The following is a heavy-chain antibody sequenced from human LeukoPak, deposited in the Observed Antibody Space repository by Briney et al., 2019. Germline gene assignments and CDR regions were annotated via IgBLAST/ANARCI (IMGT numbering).Heavy chain of an antibody. CDR2: IYTTEST. V-gene: IGHV4-4*07. CDR3: AREDYGGNVDY. J-gene: IGHJ4*02. D-gene: IGHD4-23*01. Sequence: SETLSLTCTVSGGSISNYYWSWIRQPAGKGLEWIGRIYTTESTNYNPSLKSRVTISVDTSKNQLSLKLSSVTAADTAVYYCAREDYGGNVDYWGQGTLVTVSS. CDR1: GGSISNYY.